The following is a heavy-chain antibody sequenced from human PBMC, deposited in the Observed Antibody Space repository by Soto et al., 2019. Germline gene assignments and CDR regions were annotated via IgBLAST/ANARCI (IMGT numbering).Heavy chain of an antibody. Sequence: EVQLVESGGGLVQPGGSLRLSCAASGFTFGTYWMTWVRQAPGKGLEWVANIKQDGSEKYYVDSVKGRFTISRDNAKTSLYLQMNSLRAEDTAVYYCARGMAAAGTARWDYGGQGSLVTVSS. CDR3: ARGMAAAGTARWDY. J-gene: IGHJ4*02. CDR2: IKQDGSEK. CDR1: GFTFGTYW. D-gene: IGHD6-25*01. V-gene: IGHV3-7*04.